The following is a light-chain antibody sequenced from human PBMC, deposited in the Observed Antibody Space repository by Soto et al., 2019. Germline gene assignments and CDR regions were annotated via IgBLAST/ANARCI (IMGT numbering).Light chain of an antibody. CDR1: QSVLYSSNNKNY. CDR3: QQYASTPPT. V-gene: IGKV4-1*01. J-gene: IGKJ2*01. CDR2: WAS. Sequence: DIVMTQSPDSLAVSLGERATINCKSSQSVLYSSNNKNYLAWYQQRPGQPPKLLIYWASTRESGVPDRLSGSESGTDFTLTIPTLQAEVVVVYGCQQYASTPPTCGQGTKLGI.